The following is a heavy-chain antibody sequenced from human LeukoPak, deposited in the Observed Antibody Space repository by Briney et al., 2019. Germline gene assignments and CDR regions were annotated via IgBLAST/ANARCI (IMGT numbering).Heavy chain of an antibody. D-gene: IGHD5-18*01. Sequence: SVKVSCKASGGTFSSYAISWVRQAPGQGLEWMGGIIPIFGTANYAQKFQGRVTITADESTSTAYMELSSLRSEDTAVYYCARGYSPTAMDPFDYWGQGTLVTVSS. CDR1: GGTFSSYA. V-gene: IGHV1-69*13. CDR3: ARGYSPTAMDPFDY. J-gene: IGHJ4*02. CDR2: IIPIFGTA.